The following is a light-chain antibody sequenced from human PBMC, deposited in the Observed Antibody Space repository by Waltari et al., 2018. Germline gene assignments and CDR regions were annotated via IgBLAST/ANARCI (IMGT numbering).Light chain of an antibody. CDR2: VNSDGSH. Sequence: QLILTQSPSASASLGASVKLTCTLSSGHSNYAIAWLQRQPEKGPRYLMKVNSDGSHIKGDGIPDRFSGSSSGADRYLTISSLQSEDEADYYCETGGFGIWRFGGGTKLTVL. V-gene: IGLV4-69*01. CDR1: SGHSNYA. CDR3: ETGGFGIWR. J-gene: IGLJ2*01.